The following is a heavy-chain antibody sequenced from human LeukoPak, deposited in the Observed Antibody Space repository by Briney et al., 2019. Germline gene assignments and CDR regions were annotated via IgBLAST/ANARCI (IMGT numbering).Heavy chain of an antibody. V-gene: IGHV4-38-2*02. CDR1: GYSISSGYY. CDR2: IYHSGST. CDR3: AREVAAAGREVDY. Sequence: SETLSLTCAVSGYSISSGYYWGWIRQPPGKGLEWIGSIYHSGSTYYNPSFKSRVTISVDTSKNQFSLKLSSVTAADTAVYYCAREVAAAGREVDYWGQGTLVTVSS. D-gene: IGHD6-13*01. J-gene: IGHJ4*02.